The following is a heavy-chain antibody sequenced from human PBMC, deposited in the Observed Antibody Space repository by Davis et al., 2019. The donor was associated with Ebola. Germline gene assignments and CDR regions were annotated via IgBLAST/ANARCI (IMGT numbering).Heavy chain of an antibody. J-gene: IGHJ3*02. CDR3: ATQMGRIAPRPAFNI. V-gene: IGHV1-2*02. CDR2: INPNSGGS. Sequence: ASVKVSCRASGYNFAIYNIHWVRQARGQGLEWMGWINPNSGGSASTQKFQGRLTMTSDTSISTAYLDLGSLQFGDTAVYYCATQMGRIAPRPAFNIWGQGTLVSVSS. D-gene: IGHD5-24*01. CDR1: GYNFAIYN.